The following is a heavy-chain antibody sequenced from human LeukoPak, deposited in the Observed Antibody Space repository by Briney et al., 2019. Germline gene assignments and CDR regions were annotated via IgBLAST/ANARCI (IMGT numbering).Heavy chain of an antibody. J-gene: IGHJ4*02. CDR2: IYSGGST. Sequence: GGSLRLSCAASGFTVSSNYTSWVRQAPGKGLEWVSVIYSGGSTYYADSVKGRFTISRDNSKNTLYLQMNSLRAEDTAVYYCASPGYSSGWSPEGYWGQGTLVTVSS. D-gene: IGHD6-19*01. V-gene: IGHV3-53*01. CDR1: GFTVSSNY. CDR3: ASPGYSSGWSPEGY.